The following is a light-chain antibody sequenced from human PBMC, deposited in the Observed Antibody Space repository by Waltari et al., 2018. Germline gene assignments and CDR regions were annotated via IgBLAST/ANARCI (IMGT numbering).Light chain of an antibody. CDR1: QSVLFTSNNKNY. CDR3: QQYYSTPS. J-gene: IGKJ2*01. V-gene: IGKV4-1*01. Sequence: DIVMTQSPDSLAVSLGERATINCKSSQSVLFTSNNKNYLAWYQQKPGQPPKLLIYWASTRDSGVPVRFSGSGSGTDFSLTISSLQAEDVAVYYCQQYYSTPSFGQGTKLAI. CDR2: WAS.